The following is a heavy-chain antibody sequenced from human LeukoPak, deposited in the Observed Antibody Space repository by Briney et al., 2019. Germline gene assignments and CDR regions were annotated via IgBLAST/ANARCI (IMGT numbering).Heavy chain of an antibody. D-gene: IGHD3-10*01. CDR2: ICGSGGGT. CDR3: AKDDPGFGELAPLDY. Sequence: GGALRLSCAASGFTFSSYAMSGLRQAPAKGLEGVSAICGSGGGTYYPDPLKGRFTISSDHAQNTLYLQMNSLRAADTGVYYCAKDDPGFGELAPLDYWGQGTLVTVSS. J-gene: IGHJ4*02. V-gene: IGHV3-23*01. CDR1: GFTFSSYA.